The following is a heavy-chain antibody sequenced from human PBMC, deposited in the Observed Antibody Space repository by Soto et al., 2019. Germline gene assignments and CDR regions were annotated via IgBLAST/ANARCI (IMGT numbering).Heavy chain of an antibody. CDR2: TRNKPNSYTT. CDR1: GFTFSDHY. Sequence: EVQLVESGGGLVQPGGSLRLSCAASGFTFSDHYMDWVRQAPGKGLEWVGRTRNKPNSYTTQYAASVKGRFTISREDSKNYLYLQMNSLKTEDTAVYYCATGGASNSGMDVWGQGTTVTVSS. V-gene: IGHV3-72*01. J-gene: IGHJ6*02. CDR3: ATGGASNSGMDV.